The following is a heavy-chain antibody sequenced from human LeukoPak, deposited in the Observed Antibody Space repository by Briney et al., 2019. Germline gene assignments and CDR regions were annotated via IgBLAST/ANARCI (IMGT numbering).Heavy chain of an antibody. CDR3: ARNQQLGGHSYYYYGMDV. Sequence: GWSLRLSCVGSGFTSIAYALTWARQAPGKGLEWVSGISGGGVTTYYADSVKGRFTISRDNSKNTLYLQMNSLRADDTAIYYCARNQQLGGHSYYYYGMDVWGQGTTVTVSS. CDR2: ISGGGVTT. V-gene: IGHV3-23*01. J-gene: IGHJ6*02. CDR1: GFTSIAYA. D-gene: IGHD3-16*01.